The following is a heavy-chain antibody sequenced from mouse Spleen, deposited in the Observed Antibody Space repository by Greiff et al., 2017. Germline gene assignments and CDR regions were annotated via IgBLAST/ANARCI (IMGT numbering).Heavy chain of an antibody. CDR1: GYSITSGYY. CDR3: ARDVVYYFDY. J-gene: IGHJ2*01. V-gene: IGHV3-6*01. Sequence: EVKLMESGPGLVKPSQSLSLTCSVTGYSITSGYYWNWIRQFPGNKLEWMGYISYDGSNNYNPSLKNRISITRDTSKNQFFLKLNSVTTEDTATYYCARDVVYYFDYWGQGTTLTVSS. CDR2: ISYDGSN.